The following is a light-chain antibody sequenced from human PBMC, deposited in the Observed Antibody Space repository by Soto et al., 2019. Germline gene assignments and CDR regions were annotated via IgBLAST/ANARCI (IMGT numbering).Light chain of an antibody. CDR3: HKSYNYPRK. V-gene: IGKV3-20*01. CDR1: ERIYSAY. Sequence: EIVLTQSPGTLSLSAGEIATLSCRASERIYSAYLGWYQQKPGQAPRLLIYGTSSRATGIPDRFSGTGSGTDFTLTISSLQPEDFATYFCHKSYNYPRKCGQGTMGDIK. J-gene: IGKJ1*01. CDR2: GTS.